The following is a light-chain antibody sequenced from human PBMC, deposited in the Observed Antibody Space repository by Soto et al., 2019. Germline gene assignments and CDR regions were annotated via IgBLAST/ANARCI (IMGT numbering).Light chain of an antibody. CDR2: EVN. Sequence: QLVLTQPASVSGSPGQSIAISCTGTSSDIGGYNSVSWYQQHSGKAPKLMIYEVNNRPSGVSNRFSASKSGNTAFLTISGLQAEDEADYYCNSYTSSNTLVFGGGTKVTVL. J-gene: IGLJ2*01. V-gene: IGLV2-14*01. CDR1: SSDIGGYNS. CDR3: NSYTSSNTLV.